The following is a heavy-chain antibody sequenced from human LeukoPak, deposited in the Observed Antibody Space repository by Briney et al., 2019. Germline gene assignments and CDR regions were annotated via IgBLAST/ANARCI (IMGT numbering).Heavy chain of an antibody. CDR2: ISGGSEDT. Sequence: PGGSLRLSCTASGFTFGSYAMSWVRQAPGKGLEWVSSISGGSEDTYYADSVKGRFIISRDNSKSTLNLQLNSLRAEDTAVYYCARTIAQYSNSWLYFYYGLDVWGQGTTVTVSS. D-gene: IGHD6-13*01. V-gene: IGHV3-23*01. CDR3: ARTIAQYSNSWLYFYYGLDV. CDR1: GFTFGSYA. J-gene: IGHJ6*02.